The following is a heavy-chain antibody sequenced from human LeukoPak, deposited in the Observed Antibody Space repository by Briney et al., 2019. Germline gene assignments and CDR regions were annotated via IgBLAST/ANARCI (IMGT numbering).Heavy chain of an antibody. J-gene: IGHJ5*02. CDR1: GCTFSSYA. CDR3: AREGIQVWTRPDLYNWFDP. V-gene: IGHV1-69*13. Sequence: ASVKVSCKASGCTFSSYAISWVRQAPGQGLEWMGGIIPIFGTANYAQKFQGRVTITADESTSTAYMELSSLRSEDTAVYYCAREGIQVWTRPDLYNWFDPWGQGTLVTVSS. CDR2: IIPIFGTA. D-gene: IGHD5-18*01.